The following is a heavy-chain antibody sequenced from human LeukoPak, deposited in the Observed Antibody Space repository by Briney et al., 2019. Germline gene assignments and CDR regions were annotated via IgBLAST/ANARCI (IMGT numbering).Heavy chain of an antibody. D-gene: IGHD6-6*01. V-gene: IGHV3-23*01. J-gene: IGHJ4*02. CDR1: GFAFSSYS. CDR2: ISGTGDVT. CDR3: AKACTTAARQPFDS. Sequence: GGSLRLSCAASGFAFSSYSMSWVRQVPGKGLEWISVISGTGDVTVYADSVKGRFTISRDNSKNTLDLQMTSLRAEDTAIYHCAKACTTAARQPFDSWGQGTRVTVSS.